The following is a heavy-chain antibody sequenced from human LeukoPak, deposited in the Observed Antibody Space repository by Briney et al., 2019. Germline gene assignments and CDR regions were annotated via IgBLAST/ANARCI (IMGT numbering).Heavy chain of an antibody. CDR1: GYTFTSNY. J-gene: IGHJ5*02. D-gene: IGHD4-17*01. V-gene: IGHV1-46*01. CDR2: ISPSGGST. Sequence: ASVKVSCKAFGYTFTSNYMHWVRQAPGQGPEWMGVISPSGGSTTYAQKFQGRVTLTRDMSTSTDYLELSSLRSEDTAVYYCARGSDYGDYGWFDPWGQGTLVTVSS. CDR3: ARGSDYGDYGWFDP.